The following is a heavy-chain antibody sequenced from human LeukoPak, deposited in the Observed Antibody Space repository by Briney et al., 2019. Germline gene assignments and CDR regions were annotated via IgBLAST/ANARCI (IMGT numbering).Heavy chain of an antibody. Sequence: SETLSLTCTVSGGSISSYYWSWIRQPPGKGLEWIGYIYYSGSTNYNPSLKSRVTISVDTSKNQFSLKLSSVTAADTAVYYCARGTSSGSSGWFDPWGQGTLVTVSS. D-gene: IGHD1-26*01. CDR1: GGSISSYY. J-gene: IGHJ5*02. CDR2: IYYSGST. CDR3: ARGTSSGSSGWFDP. V-gene: IGHV4-59*08.